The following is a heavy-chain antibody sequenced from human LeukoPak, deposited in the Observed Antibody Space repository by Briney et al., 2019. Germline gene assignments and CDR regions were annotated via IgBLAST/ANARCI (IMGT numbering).Heavy chain of an antibody. CDR2: THHRGNT. V-gene: IGHV4-59*08. Sequence: PSETLSLTCTVSGVSMDDYFWNWIRQTPGKGLEWIGYTHHRGNTNYNSSLASRVTISLDTSNRQFSLRLTSVSAADTALYFCTGQLCGRDCRGPGAFDFWGQGTMV. D-gene: IGHD2-21*02. CDR3: TGQLCGRDCRGPGAFDF. J-gene: IGHJ3*01. CDR1: GVSMDDYF.